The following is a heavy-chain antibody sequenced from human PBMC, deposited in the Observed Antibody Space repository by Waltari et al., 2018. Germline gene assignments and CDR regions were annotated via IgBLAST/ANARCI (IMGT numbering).Heavy chain of an antibody. V-gene: IGHV4-59*01. J-gene: IGHJ5*02. Sequence: QVQLQQSGPTLVKPSETLSLTCSVPGGSISPYYWFWIRQSPGKGLEWIGCINDSGSTNYNPSLKSRVAISVDTTKNQFSLKLSSMTAADTAVYYCARDMIFGMGIWGWLDPWGQGTLVTVSS. CDR3: ARDMIFGMGIWGWLDP. CDR1: GGSISPYY. D-gene: IGHD3-3*01. CDR2: INDSGST.